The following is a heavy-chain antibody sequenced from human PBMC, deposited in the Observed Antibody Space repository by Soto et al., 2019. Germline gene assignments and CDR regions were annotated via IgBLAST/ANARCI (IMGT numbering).Heavy chain of an antibody. CDR3: ARTPSYYDSSGYYYGWFDP. Sequence: QVQLQESGPGLVKPSETLSLTCTVSGGSISSYYWSWIRQPPGKGLEWIGYIYYSGSTNYNPSLKSRVTISVDTSKNQFSLKLSSVTAADTAVYYCARTPSYYDSSGYYYGWFDPWGQGTLVTVSS. V-gene: IGHV4-59*01. D-gene: IGHD3-22*01. CDR1: GGSISSYY. J-gene: IGHJ5*02. CDR2: IYYSGST.